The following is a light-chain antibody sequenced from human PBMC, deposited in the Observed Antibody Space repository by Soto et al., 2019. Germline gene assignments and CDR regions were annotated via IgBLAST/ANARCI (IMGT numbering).Light chain of an antibody. CDR3: QQSYSTIT. J-gene: IGKJ5*01. CDR1: QSISMY. CDR2: AAS. Sequence: DIQMTQSPSSLSASVGYRVTITCRASQSISMYLNWYQQKPGKAPKLLIYAASSLQSGVPSRFSGSGSGTDFTLTISSLQPEDFATYYCQQSYSTITFGQGTRLEIK. V-gene: IGKV1-39*01.